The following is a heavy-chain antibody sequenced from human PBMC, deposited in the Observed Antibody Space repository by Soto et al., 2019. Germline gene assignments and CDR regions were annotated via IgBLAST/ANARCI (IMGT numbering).Heavy chain of an antibody. Sequence: QVQLQESGPGLVKPSETLSLTCSVSDGSVSSGIYYWSWIRQPPGKGLEWIGYIHFSGSITYNPPLKSRVTISVDTSKNHLSLKLSSVTAADTAVYYCGRGGDAYKMGRDWGQGTLVTVSS. D-gene: IGHD3-10*01. J-gene: IGHJ4*02. CDR2: IHFSGSI. CDR3: GRGGDAYKMGRD. CDR1: DGSVSSGIYY. V-gene: IGHV4-61*03.